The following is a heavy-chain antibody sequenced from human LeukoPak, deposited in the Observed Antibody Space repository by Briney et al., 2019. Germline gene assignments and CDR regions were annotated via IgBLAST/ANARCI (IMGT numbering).Heavy chain of an antibody. D-gene: IGHD6-13*01. V-gene: IGHV1-2*04. CDR1: GYTFTSYG. J-gene: IGHJ4*02. CDR2: INPNSGGT. CDR3: ARGQIAAAIDY. Sequence: GASVKVSCKASGYTFTSYGISWVRQAPGQGLEWMGWINPNSGGTNYAQKFQGWVTMTRDTSISTAYMELSRLRSDDTAVYYCARGQIAAAIDYWGQGTLVTVSS.